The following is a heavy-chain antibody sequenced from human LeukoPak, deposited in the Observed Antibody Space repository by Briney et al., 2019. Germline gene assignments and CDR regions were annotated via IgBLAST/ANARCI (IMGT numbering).Heavy chain of an antibody. D-gene: IGHD6-19*01. CDR3: AIDSSGWYQFDY. CDR2: INHSGST. Sequence: SETLSLTCAVYGGSFSGYYWSWIRQPPGKGLEWIGEINHSGSTNYNPSLKSRVTISVDTPKNQFSLKLSSVTAADTAVYYCAIDSSGWYQFDYWGQGTLVTVSS. V-gene: IGHV4-34*01. CDR1: GGSFSGYY. J-gene: IGHJ4*02.